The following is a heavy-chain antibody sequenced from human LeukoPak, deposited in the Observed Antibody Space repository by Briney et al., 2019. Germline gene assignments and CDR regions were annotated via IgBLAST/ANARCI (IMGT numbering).Heavy chain of an antibody. D-gene: IGHD2-21*01. CDR2: TSDSGNT. Sequence: SETLSLTCTVSGGSIRNYYWNWIRQPPGKWLEWIGYTSDSGNTDYKPSLKSRVTISVDTSKNQFSLKLTSATAADTAVYYCARWHSHGRYFDYWGQGALVTVSS. J-gene: IGHJ4*02. CDR3: ARWHSHGRYFDY. CDR1: GGSIRNYY. V-gene: IGHV4-59*01.